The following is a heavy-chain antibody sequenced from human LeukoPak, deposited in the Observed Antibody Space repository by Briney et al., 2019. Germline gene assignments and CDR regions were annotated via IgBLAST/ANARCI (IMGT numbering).Heavy chain of an antibody. J-gene: IGHJ5*02. Sequence: SETLSLTCTVSGGSISSSYWSWVRQPPGKGLVWIGYIYYNGSTNYNPSLKSRVTISVDTSKNQFSLKLSSVTAADAAMYYCARTASSGWYWWFDPWGQGTLVTVSS. V-gene: IGHV4-59*01. D-gene: IGHD6-19*01. CDR1: GGSISSSY. CDR3: ARTASSGWYWWFDP. CDR2: IYYNGST.